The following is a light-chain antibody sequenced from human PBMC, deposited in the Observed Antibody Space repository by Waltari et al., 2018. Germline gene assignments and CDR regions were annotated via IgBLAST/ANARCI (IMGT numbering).Light chain of an antibody. CDR3: QSYDYSLRAAV. Sequence: QPVTTQPPSVTWAPGQRLTISRPGNSPSIAGDGDLHSYQQVPGTAPKPLMYVNNNRASGVPARFSGSKSGTSASLAITGPQAEDEADYYCQSYDYSLRAAVFGGGTKLTVL. CDR1: SPSIAGDGD. CDR2: VNN. J-gene: IGLJ2*01. V-gene: IGLV1-40*01.